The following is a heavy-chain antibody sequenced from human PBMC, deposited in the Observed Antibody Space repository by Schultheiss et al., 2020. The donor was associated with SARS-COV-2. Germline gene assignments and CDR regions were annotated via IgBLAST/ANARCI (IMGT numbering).Heavy chain of an antibody. J-gene: IGHJ6*02. CDR3: ARDYYYYGMDV. CDR1: GFTFSDYY. V-gene: IGHV3-11*06. CDR2: ISSSSSYT. Sequence: GGSLRLSCAASGFTFSDYYMSWIRQAPGKGLEWVSYISSSSSYTNYADSVKGRFTISRDNAKNSLYLQMNILRAEDTAVYYCARDYYYYGMDVWGQGTTVTVSS.